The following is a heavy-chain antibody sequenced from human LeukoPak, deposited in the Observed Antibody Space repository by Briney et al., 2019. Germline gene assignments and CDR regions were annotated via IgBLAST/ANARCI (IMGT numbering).Heavy chain of an antibody. Sequence: SETLSLTCTVSGYSISSGYYWGWIRQPPGKGLEWIGSIYHSGSTYYNPSLKSRVTISVDTSKNQFSLKLRSVTAGDTAVYYCARVVQSTDSSGFYLPQYSQHWGQGTLVTVSS. CDR3: ARVVQSTDSSGFYLPQYSQH. J-gene: IGHJ1*01. CDR2: IYHSGST. CDR1: GYSISSGYY. V-gene: IGHV4-38-2*02. D-gene: IGHD3-22*01.